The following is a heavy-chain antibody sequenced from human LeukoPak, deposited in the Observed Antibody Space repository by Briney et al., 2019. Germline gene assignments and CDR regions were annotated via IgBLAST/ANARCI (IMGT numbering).Heavy chain of an antibody. D-gene: IGHD5/OR15-5a*01. CDR3: ARVSRSTAHTKGTLDY. Sequence: GGSLRLSCAASGFTFSSYSMNWVRQAPGKGLEWVSSISSSSSYIYYADSVKGRFTISRDNAKNSLCLQMNSLRAEDTAVYYCARVSRSTAHTKGTLDYWGQGTLVTVSS. V-gene: IGHV3-21*01. CDR1: GFTFSSYS. J-gene: IGHJ4*02. CDR2: ISSSSSYI.